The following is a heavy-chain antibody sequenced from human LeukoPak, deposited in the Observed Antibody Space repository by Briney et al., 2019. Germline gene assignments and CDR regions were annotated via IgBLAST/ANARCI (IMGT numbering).Heavy chain of an antibody. CDR3: AKGAGEAVAGYFDY. CDR2: ISWNSGSI. V-gene: IGHV3-9*01. CDR1: GFTFDDYA. Sequence: PGGSLRLSCAASGFTFDDYAMHWVRQAPGKGLEWVSGISWNSGSIGYADSVKGRFTISRDNAKNSLYLQMNSLRAEDTALYYCAKGAGEAVAGYFDYWGQGTLVTVSS. J-gene: IGHJ4*02. D-gene: IGHD6-19*01.